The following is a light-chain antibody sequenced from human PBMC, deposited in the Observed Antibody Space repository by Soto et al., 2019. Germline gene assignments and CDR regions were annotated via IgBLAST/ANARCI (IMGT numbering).Light chain of an antibody. J-gene: IGKJ1*01. CDR3: QQSYSTPRT. Sequence: DIQMTQSPSSLSASVGVRVTITCRTSHSSSSYLNWYQQKPGKAPKLLTYAASSLESGSPSRFSSSGPGTDFTLTINTPQPEDFATYDCQQSYSTPRTFGQATKVEIK. CDR1: HSSSSY. V-gene: IGKV1-39*01. CDR2: AAS.